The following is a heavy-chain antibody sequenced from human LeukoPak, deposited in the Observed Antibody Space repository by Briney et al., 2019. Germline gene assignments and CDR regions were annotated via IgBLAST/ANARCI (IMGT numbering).Heavy chain of an antibody. CDR2: ISGSGGST. CDR1: GFTFSSYA. V-gene: IGHV3-23*01. CDR3: AKDLRGLGRWELLDYFDY. D-gene: IGHD1-26*01. J-gene: IGHJ4*02. Sequence: GGSLRLSCAASGFTFSSYAMSWVRQAPGKGLEWVSAISGSGGSTYYADSVKGRFTISRDNSKNTLYLQMNSLRAEDTAVHYCAKDLRGLGRWELLDYFDYWGQGTLVTVSS.